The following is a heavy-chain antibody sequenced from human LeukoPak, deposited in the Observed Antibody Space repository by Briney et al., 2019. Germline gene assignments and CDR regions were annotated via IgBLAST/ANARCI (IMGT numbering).Heavy chain of an antibody. CDR2: INPSSGAT. CDR1: GYTFTDYY. Sequence: ASVKVSCKTSGYTFTDYYVHWVRQAPGQGLEWMGWINPSSGATNYAQKFQGRVTMTRDTSISTAYIELSRLRFDDTAVYYCARDQSASTTVYYDYHYGMDVWGQGTTVTVSS. V-gene: IGHV1-2*02. D-gene: IGHD1-14*01. CDR3: ARDQSASTTVYYDYHYGMDV. J-gene: IGHJ6*02.